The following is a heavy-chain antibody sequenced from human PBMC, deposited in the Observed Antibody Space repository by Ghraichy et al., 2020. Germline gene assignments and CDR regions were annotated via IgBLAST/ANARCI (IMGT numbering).Heavy chain of an antibody. CDR1: GYTFTGYY. V-gene: IGHV1-2*02. CDR2: INPNSGDT. CDR3: ARDHYSKPSYYYDSSGVMY. J-gene: IGHJ4*02. D-gene: IGHD3-22*01. Sequence: ASVKVSCKASGYTFTGYYIHWVRQAPGQGLEWMGWINPNSGDTNYAQKFQGRVTMTRDTYISTAYMALRRLRFDDKAVYYCARDHYSKPSYYYDSSGVMYWGRGTLVTVSP.